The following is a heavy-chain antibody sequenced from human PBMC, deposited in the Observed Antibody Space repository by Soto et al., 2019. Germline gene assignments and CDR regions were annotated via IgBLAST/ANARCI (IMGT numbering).Heavy chain of an antibody. CDR2: IYYNGST. CDR1: SASLSSGGYH. Sequence: SETLSLTCTVSSASLSSGGYHWSWVRQPPGKGLEWIGYIYYNGSTYYNPSLKSRLTISIDTSKNQFSLKLSSVTAADTAVYYCARDGYSYGTDYWGQGTLVTVSS. D-gene: IGHD5-18*01. CDR3: ARDGYSYGTDY. V-gene: IGHV4-31*03. J-gene: IGHJ4*02.